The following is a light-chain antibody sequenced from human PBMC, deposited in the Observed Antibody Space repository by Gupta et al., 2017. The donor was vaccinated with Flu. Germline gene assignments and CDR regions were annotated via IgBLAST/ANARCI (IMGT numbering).Light chain of an antibody. CDR1: QRISIY. CDR2: GAK. V-gene: IGKV1-39*01. Sequence: DIEMIQSPSSLSAFVGDIVTITCRASQRISIYVNWYQQRPGSAPRLLIYGAKNLESGVPSRFSGSGSETDFTLTMNKLQPEDFAIYFCQRTDETPQTFGHEANVEI. CDR3: QRTDETPQT. J-gene: IGKJ1*01.